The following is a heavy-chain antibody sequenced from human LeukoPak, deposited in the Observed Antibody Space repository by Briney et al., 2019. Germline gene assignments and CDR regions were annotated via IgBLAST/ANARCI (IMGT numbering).Heavy chain of an antibody. J-gene: IGHJ4*02. CDR2: INWNGGST. CDR3: ARESGYNSYSSSWYDDY. CDR1: GFTFDDYG. D-gene: IGHD6-13*01. Sequence: PGGSLRLSCAASGFTFDDYGMSWVRQAPGKGLEWVSGINWNGGSTGYVDSVKGRFTISRDNAKNSLYLQMNSLRAEDTAVYYCARESGYNSYSSSWYDDYWGQGTLVTVSS. V-gene: IGHV3-20*04.